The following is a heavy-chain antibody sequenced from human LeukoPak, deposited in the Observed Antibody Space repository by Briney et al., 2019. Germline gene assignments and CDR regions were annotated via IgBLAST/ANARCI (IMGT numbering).Heavy chain of an antibody. CDR1: GDSVSSNDAA. J-gene: IGHJ4*02. CDR2: TYYRSRWYY. V-gene: IGHV6-1*01. Sequence: QTLSLTCAISGDSVSSNDAAWNWIRQSPSRGLEWLGRTYYRSRWYYDYALSVKSRITIIPDTSENHFSLQLSSVTPEDTAVYFCARDRSSTRSFDYWGQGTLVTVSS. CDR3: ARDRSSTRSFDY. D-gene: IGHD6-13*01.